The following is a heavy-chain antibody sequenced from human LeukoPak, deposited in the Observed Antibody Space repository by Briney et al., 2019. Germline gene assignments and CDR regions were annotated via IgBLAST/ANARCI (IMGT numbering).Heavy chain of an antibody. D-gene: IGHD5-12*01. CDR2: VNHSGST. CDR1: GGSFSGYY. CDR3: ARVRGYSGLNWFDP. Sequence: PSETLSLTCAVYGGSFSGYYWSWIRQPPGKGLEWIGEVNHSGSTNYNPSLKSRVTISVDTSKNQFSLKLSSVTAADTAVYYCARVRGYSGLNWFDPWGQGTLVTVSS. J-gene: IGHJ5*02. V-gene: IGHV4-34*01.